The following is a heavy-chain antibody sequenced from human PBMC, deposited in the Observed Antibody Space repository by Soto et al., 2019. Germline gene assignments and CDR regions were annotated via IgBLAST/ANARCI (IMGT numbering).Heavy chain of an antibody. Sequence: QVQLVQSGAEVKKPGASVKVSCKASGYTFTSYGISWVRQAPGQGLEWMGWISAYNGNTNYAQKLQGRVTMTTDTSTNTAYTDLRSLRSDDTAVYYCARAARYYYASGSYLDYSYGMDVWGQGTTVTVSS. J-gene: IGHJ6*02. CDR1: GYTFTSYG. CDR2: ISAYNGNT. CDR3: ARAARYYYASGSYLDYSYGMDV. V-gene: IGHV1-18*04. D-gene: IGHD3-10*01.